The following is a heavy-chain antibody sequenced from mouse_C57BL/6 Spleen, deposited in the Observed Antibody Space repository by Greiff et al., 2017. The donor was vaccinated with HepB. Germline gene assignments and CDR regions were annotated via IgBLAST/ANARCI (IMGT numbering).Heavy chain of an antibody. Sequence: EVKVVESGGGLVKPGGSLKLSCAASGFTFSSYAMSWVRQTPEKRLEWVATISDGGSYTYYPDNVKGRFTISRDNAKNNLYLQMSHLKSEDTAMYYCARDVSNFFFDYWGQGTTLTVSS. V-gene: IGHV5-4*01. CDR2: ISDGGSYT. D-gene: IGHD4-1*01. CDR1: GFTFSSYA. CDR3: ARDVSNFFFDY. J-gene: IGHJ2*01.